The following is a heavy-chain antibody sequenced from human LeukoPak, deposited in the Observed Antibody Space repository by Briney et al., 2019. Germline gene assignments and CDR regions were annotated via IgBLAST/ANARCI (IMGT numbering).Heavy chain of an antibody. J-gene: IGHJ4*02. CDR1: GFTFNDYA. CDR3: ARDFFPVVDSTWYEIGY. V-gene: IGHV3-30-3*01. Sequence: GRSLRLSCAASGFTFNDYAMYWVRQAQGKGLEWVTLISYDGYDKSYANSVRGRFTISRDNSRNTLYLQIDSLRSEDTAVYYCARDFFPVVDSTWYEIGYWGQGTLVTVSS. CDR2: ISYDGYDK. D-gene: IGHD2-21*01.